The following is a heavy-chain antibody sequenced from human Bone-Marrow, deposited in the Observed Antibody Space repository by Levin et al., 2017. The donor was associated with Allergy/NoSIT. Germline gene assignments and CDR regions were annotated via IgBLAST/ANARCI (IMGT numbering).Heavy chain of an antibody. CDR1: GFTFSSYG. V-gene: IGHV3-30*18. CDR2: ISYDGSNK. J-gene: IGHJ4*02. CDR3: AKDALLPY. D-gene: IGHD3-22*01. Sequence: QSGGSLRLSCAASGFTFSSYGMHWVRQAPGKGLEWVAVISYDGSNKYYADSVKGRFTISRDNSKNTLYLQMNSLRAEDTAVYYCAKDALLPYWGQGTLVTVSS.